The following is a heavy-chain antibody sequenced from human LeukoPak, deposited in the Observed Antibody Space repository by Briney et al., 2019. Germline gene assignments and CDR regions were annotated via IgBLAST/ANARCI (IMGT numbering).Heavy chain of an antibody. CDR3: AKSKQEIFGVVIPPFGY. CDR2: ISGSGGST. Sequence: GGSLRLSYAASGFTFSSYAMSWVRQAPGKGLEWVSAISGSGGSTYYADSVKGRFTISRDSSKNTLYLQMNSLRAEDTAVYYCAKSKQEIFGVVIPPFGYWGQGTLVTVSS. D-gene: IGHD3-3*01. V-gene: IGHV3-23*01. J-gene: IGHJ4*02. CDR1: GFTFSSYA.